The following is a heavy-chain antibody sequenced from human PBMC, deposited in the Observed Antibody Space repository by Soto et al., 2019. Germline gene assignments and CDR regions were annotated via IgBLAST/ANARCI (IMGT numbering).Heavy chain of an antibody. D-gene: IGHD2-8*01. Sequence: GGSLILSGAASGFAFSSYAMTWVRQAPGKGLEWVSTISGTGTTTYYADSVKVRFTISRDNSKNTLYLQMNSLRTEDTAVYYCVKAVYLLDFDYWGQGTLVTVSS. CDR2: ISGTGTTT. V-gene: IGHV3-23*01. J-gene: IGHJ4*02. CDR3: VKAVYLLDFDY. CDR1: GFAFSSYA.